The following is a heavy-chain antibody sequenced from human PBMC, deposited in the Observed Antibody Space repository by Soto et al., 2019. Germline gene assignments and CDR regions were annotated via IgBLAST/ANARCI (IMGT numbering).Heavy chain of an antibody. CDR3: ARGTEGHYDILTGYYNRYFDL. CDR1: GGSISSGGYY. Sequence: KTSETLSLTCTVSGGSISSGGYYWSWIRQHPGKGLEWIGYIYYSGSTYYNPSLKSRVTISVDTSKNQFSLKLSSVTAADTAVYYCARGTEGHYDILTGYYNRYFDLWGRGTLVTVSS. D-gene: IGHD3-9*01. CDR2: IYYSGST. V-gene: IGHV4-31*03. J-gene: IGHJ2*01.